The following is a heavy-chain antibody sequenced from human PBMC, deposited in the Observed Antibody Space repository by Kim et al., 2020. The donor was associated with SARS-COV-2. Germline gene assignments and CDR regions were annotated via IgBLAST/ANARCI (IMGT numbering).Heavy chain of an antibody. CDR3: ARRFDNPRYYYYYYGMDV. Sequence: SETLSLTCTVSGGSISSSSYYWGWIRQPPGKGLEWIGSIYYSGSTYYNPSLKSRVTISVDTSKNQFSLKLSSVTAADTAVYYCARRFDNPRYYYYYYGMDVWGQGTTVTVSS. J-gene: IGHJ6*02. CDR1: GGSISSSSYY. D-gene: IGHD3-10*01. CDR2: IYYSGST. V-gene: IGHV4-39*01.